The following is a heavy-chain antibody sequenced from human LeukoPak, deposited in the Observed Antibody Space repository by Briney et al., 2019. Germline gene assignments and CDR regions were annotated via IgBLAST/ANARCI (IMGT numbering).Heavy chain of an antibody. V-gene: IGHV3-15*01. CDR2: IKSKTDGGTT. D-gene: IGHD3-9*01. CDR3: TGDVLRYFDWLPKPIQTPPNNWFDP. Sequence: GGSLRLSCAASGFTFSNAWMSWVRQAPGKGLEWVGRIKSKTDGGTTDYAAPVKGRFTISRDDSKNTLYLQMNSLKTEDTAVYYCTGDVLRYFDWLPKPIQTPPNNWFDPWGQGTLVTVSS. J-gene: IGHJ5*02. CDR1: GFTFSNAW.